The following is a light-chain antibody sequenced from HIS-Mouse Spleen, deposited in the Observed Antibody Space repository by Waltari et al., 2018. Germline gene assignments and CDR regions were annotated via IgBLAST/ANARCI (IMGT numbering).Light chain of an antibody. V-gene: IGLV3-10*01. CDR2: EDS. CDR3: YSTDSSGNHRV. Sequence: SYDLTQPPSVSVSPGQTARNTCSGDALPKKYAYWYQHKSGQAPVLVIYEDSKRPSGIPERFSGSSSGTMATLTISGAQVEDEADYYCYSTDSSGNHRVFGGGTKLTVL. CDR1: ALPKKY. J-gene: IGLJ2*01.